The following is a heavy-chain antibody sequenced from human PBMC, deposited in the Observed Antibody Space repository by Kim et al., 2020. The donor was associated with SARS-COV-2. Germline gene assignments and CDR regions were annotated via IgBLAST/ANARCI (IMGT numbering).Heavy chain of an antibody. CDR3: AKDQFDFYDFWSGYSTTFDY. V-gene: IGHV3-23*01. Sequence: GGSLRLSCAASGFTFSSYAMSWVRQAPGKGLEWVSAIRGSGGSTYYADSVKGRFTISRDNSKNTLYLQMNSLRAEDTAVYYCAKDQFDFYDFWSGYSTTFDYWGQGTLVTVSS. J-gene: IGHJ4*02. CDR1: GFTFSSYA. D-gene: IGHD3-3*01. CDR2: IRGSGGST.